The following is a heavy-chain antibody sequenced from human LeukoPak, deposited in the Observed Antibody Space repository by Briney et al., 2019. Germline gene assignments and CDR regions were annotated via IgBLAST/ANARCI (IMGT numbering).Heavy chain of an antibody. CDR2: IYSGGST. CDR3: AREYYYDSSGYYYGY. CDR1: GFTVSSNY. V-gene: IGHV3-53*01. Sequence: GGSLRLSCAASGFTVSSNYMSWVRQAPGKGLEWVSVIYSGGSTYYADSVKGRFTISRDNSKNTLYLQMNSLRAEDTAVYYCAREYYYDSSGYYYGYWGQGTLVTVSS. J-gene: IGHJ4*02. D-gene: IGHD3-22*01.